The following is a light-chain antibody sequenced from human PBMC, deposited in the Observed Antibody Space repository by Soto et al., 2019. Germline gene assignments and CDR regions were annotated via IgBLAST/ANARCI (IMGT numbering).Light chain of an antibody. Sequence: DIVMTQSPDSLAVSLGEMATINCKSSQSVLHSSNNKNLLAWYQQKPGQPPKLLIDWASTRESGVPDRFSGSGSGSDCPLTIIILQAEDVAVYFCQPYYSTSATVGGGTKVEI. CDR3: QPYYSTSAT. V-gene: IGKV4-1*01. J-gene: IGKJ4*01. CDR1: QSVLHSSNNKNL. CDR2: WAS.